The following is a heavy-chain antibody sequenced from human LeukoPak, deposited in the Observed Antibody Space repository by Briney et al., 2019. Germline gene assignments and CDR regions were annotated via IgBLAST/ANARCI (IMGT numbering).Heavy chain of an antibody. D-gene: IGHD3-22*01. V-gene: IGHV4-61*01. CDR3: AREDSSGYLGY. CDR1: RGSVSSNIYY. J-gene: IGHJ4*02. CDR2: IYYSGST. Sequence: SETPSLTCTVSRGSVSSNIYYWNWIRQPPGKGLEWIGYIYYSGSTNYNPSLKSRVTISVDTSKNQFSLKLTSLTAADTAVYYCAREDSSGYLGYWGQGTLVTVSS.